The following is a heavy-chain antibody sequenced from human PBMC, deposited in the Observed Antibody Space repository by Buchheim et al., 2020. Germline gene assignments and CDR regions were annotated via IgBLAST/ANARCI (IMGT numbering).Heavy chain of an antibody. Sequence: EVQLVDSGGGLVQPGESLRLSCAASGFSFSGYAMSWVRQAPGKGLEWVSSISGSGATTFNADSVQGRFTISRANSKNMLYLQMNSLRAEDTAVYFCAKGSRGYTNYYFDYWGQGTL. CDR1: GFSFSGYA. CDR2: ISGSGATT. J-gene: IGHJ4*02. D-gene: IGHD4-11*01. CDR3: AKGSRGYTNYYFDY. V-gene: IGHV3-23*04.